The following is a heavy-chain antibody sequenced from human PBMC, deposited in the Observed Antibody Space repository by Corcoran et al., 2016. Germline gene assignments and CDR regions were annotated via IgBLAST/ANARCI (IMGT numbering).Heavy chain of an antibody. D-gene: IGHD3-3*01. CDR3: ARWNYEGPERDYYGRDV. CDR1: GGTFSSYA. J-gene: IGHJ6*02. CDR2: IIPIFGTA. Sequence: QVQLVQSGAEVKKPGSSVKVSCKASGGTFSSYAISWVRQAPGQGLEWMGGIIPIFGTANYAQKFQGRVTITADESTSTAYMELSSLRSEDTAVYDGARWNYEGPERDYYGRDVWGQGTTVTVSS. V-gene: IGHV1-69*01.